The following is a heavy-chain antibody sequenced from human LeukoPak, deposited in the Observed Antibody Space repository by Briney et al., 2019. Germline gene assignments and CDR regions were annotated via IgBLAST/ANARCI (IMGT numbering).Heavy chain of an antibody. Sequence: PGGSLRLSCAASGFTFTTYGMHWVRRAPGKGLEWEAGISYDGSNKYYAGSVKGRFTISRDNSQNTLYLQMNSLRAEDTAVYYCAKTLEEYYDSSGYSYWGQGTLVTVSS. CDR3: AKTLEEYYDSSGYSY. V-gene: IGHV3-30*18. J-gene: IGHJ4*02. D-gene: IGHD3-22*01. CDR2: ISYDGSNK. CDR1: GFTFTTYG.